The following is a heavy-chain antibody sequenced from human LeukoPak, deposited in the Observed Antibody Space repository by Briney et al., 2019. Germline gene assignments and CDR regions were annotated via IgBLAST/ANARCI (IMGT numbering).Heavy chain of an antibody. V-gene: IGHV3-30*04. CDR1: GFTFSSYA. CDR2: ISYDGSNK. D-gene: IGHD4-23*01. J-gene: IGHJ6*02. CDR3: ARVFGGYHYYGMDV. Sequence: VRSLRLSCAASGFTFSSYAMHWVRQAPGKGLQWEAVISYDGSNKYYADSVKGRFTISRDNSKNTLYLQTNSLRAEDTAVYYCARVFGGYHYYGMDVWGQGTTVTVSS.